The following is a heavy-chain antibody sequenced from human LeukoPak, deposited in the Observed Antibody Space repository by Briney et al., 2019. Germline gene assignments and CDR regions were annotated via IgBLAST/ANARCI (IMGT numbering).Heavy chain of an antibody. CDR2: ISGSGQST. D-gene: IGHD6-6*01. Sequence: GGSLRLSCAVSGVTFSNYAMIWVRQAPGKGLEWVSAISGSGQSTYYEDSVKGRFTISRDNSKSTPYLQMKSLRADDTAVYYCAKSGSSWSHYFDYWGQGTLVTVSS. J-gene: IGHJ4*02. CDR3: AKSGSSWSHYFDY. V-gene: IGHV3-23*01. CDR1: GVTFSNYA.